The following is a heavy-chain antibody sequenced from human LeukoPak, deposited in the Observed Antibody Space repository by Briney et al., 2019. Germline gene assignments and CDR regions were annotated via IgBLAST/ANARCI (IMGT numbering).Heavy chain of an antibody. Sequence: QAWGSLRLSFAASGFTFTSYAMRWVRQAPGKGLEWGSAISVSGDSTYYAYSVKARFTISRDNSKNTRNLQMNNLTTEPTAIDYCAKGRYPYCSSTRCYQTDYWGQGTLVTVSS. CDR2: ISVSGDST. D-gene: IGHD2-2*01. CDR3: AKGRYPYCSSTRCYQTDY. V-gene: IGHV3-23*01. J-gene: IGHJ4*02. CDR1: GFTFTSYA.